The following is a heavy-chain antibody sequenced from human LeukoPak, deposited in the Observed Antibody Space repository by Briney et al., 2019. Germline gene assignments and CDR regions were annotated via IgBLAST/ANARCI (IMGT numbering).Heavy chain of an antibody. D-gene: IGHD3/OR15-3a*01. CDR1: GYTFIAYY. J-gene: IGHJ4*02. CDR2: ISPNSGGT. V-gene: IGHV1-2*02. CDR3: ARGHIFDFAF. Sequence: ASVKVSCKASGYTFIAYYLYWVRQAPGQGLEVMGWISPNSGGTKYAQHFQGRVTMTRDTSISTVYMELSRLSYDDTAVYYCARGHIFDFAFWGQGTLVTVSS.